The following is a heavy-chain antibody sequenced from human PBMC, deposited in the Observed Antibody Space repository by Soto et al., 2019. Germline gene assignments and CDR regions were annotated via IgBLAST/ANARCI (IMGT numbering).Heavy chain of an antibody. CDR1: GFTFSSYA. Sequence: GGSLRLSCAASGFTFSSYAMSWVRQAPGKGLEWVSVISGSGGSTYYADSVKGRFTISRDNSKNTLYLQMNSLRAEDTAVYYRAKDWDYYDSSGYYPWGQGNLVTVSS. D-gene: IGHD3-22*01. CDR3: AKDWDYYDSSGYYP. J-gene: IGHJ5*02. V-gene: IGHV3-23*01. CDR2: ISGSGGST.